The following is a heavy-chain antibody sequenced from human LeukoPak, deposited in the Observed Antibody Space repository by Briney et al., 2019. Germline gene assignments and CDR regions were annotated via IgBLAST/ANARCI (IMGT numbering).Heavy chain of an antibody. J-gene: IGHJ4*02. V-gene: IGHV3-23*01. D-gene: IGHD2-15*01. CDR1: GFTFTTYD. CDR3: AKAPVTSCRGAFCYPLDS. CDR2: IIGSGGST. Sequence: GGSLRLSCAASGFTFTTYDMSWVRQAPGKGLEWVSAIIGSGGSTYYAGSVRGRFTISRDSSKNTLYLQMNNLRTEDAAIYYCAKAPVTSCRGAFCYPLDSWGQGTLVTVSS.